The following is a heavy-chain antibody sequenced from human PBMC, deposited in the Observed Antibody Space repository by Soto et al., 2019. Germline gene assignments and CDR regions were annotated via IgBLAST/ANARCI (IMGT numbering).Heavy chain of an antibody. J-gene: IGHJ4*02. Sequence: QVQLVESGGGVVQPGRSLRLSCAASGFTFSSYGMHWVRQAPGKGLEWVAAISYDGSNKYYADSVKGRFTISRDNSKNTLYLQMNSLRAEDTAVYYCAKDLYYYDSSGYLGYWGQGTLVTVSS. V-gene: IGHV3-30*18. CDR2: ISYDGSNK. CDR3: AKDLYYYDSSGYLGY. CDR1: GFTFSSYG. D-gene: IGHD3-22*01.